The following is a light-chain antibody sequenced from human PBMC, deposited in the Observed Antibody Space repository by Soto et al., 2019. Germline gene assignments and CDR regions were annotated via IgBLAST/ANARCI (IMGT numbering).Light chain of an antibody. CDR3: SSYRIFSTIV. Sequence: QSVLTQPASASGSPGQSVTISCTGTSSDVGGYAYVSWYQQHPGKAPKLIIYEASNRPSGVANRFSGSKSGNTASLTISGLHAEDEAAYYCSSYRIFSTIVFGTGTKVTVL. V-gene: IGLV2-14*01. CDR2: EAS. CDR1: SSDVGGYAY. J-gene: IGLJ1*01.